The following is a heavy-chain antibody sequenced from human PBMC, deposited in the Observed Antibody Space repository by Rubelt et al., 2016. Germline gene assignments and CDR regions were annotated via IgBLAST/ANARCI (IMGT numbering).Heavy chain of an antibody. J-gene: IGHJ2*01. Sequence: MHWVRQAPGQRLEWMGWINAGNGNTKYSQKFQGRVTITRDTSASTAYMELSSLRSEDTAVYYCARRPLGAVAGTRYFDLWGRGTLVTVSS. V-gene: IGHV1-3*01. CDR3: ARRPLGAVAGTRYFDL. D-gene: IGHD6-19*01. CDR2: INAGNGNT.